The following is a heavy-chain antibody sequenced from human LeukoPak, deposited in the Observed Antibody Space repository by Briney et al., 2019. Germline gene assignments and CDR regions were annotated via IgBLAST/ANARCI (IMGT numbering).Heavy chain of an antibody. D-gene: IGHD3-22*01. Sequence: SQTLSLTCTVSGGSISSGDYYWSWIRQPPGKGLEWIGYIYYSGSTYYNPSLKSRVTISVDTSKNQFSLKLSSVTAADTAGYYCARAYDSSGSDAFDIWGQGTMVTVSS. J-gene: IGHJ3*02. CDR1: GGSISSGDYY. V-gene: IGHV4-30-4*01. CDR3: ARAYDSSGSDAFDI. CDR2: IYYSGST.